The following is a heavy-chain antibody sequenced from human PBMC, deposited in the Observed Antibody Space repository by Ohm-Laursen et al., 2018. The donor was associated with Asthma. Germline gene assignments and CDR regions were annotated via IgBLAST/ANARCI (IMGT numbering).Heavy chain of an antibody. CDR2: ISWNSGSI. D-gene: IGHD3-10*01. J-gene: IGHJ2*01. V-gene: IGHV3-9*01. CDR1: GFTFDDYA. Sequence: SLRLSCAATGFTFDDYAMHWVRQAPGKGLEWVSGISWNSGSICYADSVKGRFTISRDNAKNSLYLQMNSLRAEDTALYYCAKDTGFRELSFWYFDLWGRGTLVTVSS. CDR3: AKDTGFRELSFWYFDL.